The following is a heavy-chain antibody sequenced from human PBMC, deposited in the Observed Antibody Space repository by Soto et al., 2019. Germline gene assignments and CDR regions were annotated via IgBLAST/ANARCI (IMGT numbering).Heavy chain of an antibody. CDR3: ARIEMASIK. V-gene: IGHV4-31*03. CDR1: GASIRSGGYY. Sequence: SETLSLTCSVSGASIRSGGYYWSWLRQSPGKGLEWIGHVYYTGSTFYSPSLKSRLTISLDTSKNQFSLDLRSVTAADTAMYYCARIEMASIKWGRGTLVTVSS. J-gene: IGHJ4*02. CDR2: VYYTGST.